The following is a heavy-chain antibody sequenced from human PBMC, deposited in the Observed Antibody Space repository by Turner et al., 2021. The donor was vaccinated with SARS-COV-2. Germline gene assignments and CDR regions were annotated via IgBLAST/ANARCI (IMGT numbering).Heavy chain of an antibody. V-gene: IGHV3-30-3*01. D-gene: IGHD3-16*01. CDR3: ARDLGYPFGGMDV. J-gene: IGHJ6*02. CDR2: ISYDGSNK. CDR1: GFTFSSYA. Sequence: QVQLVASGGGVVQPGRSLRLSCAASGFTFSSYAMHWVRQAPGKGLEWVAVISYDGSNKNYADSVKGRFTISRDNSKNTLYLQMNSLRAEDTAVYYCARDLGYPFGGMDVWGQGTTVTVSS.